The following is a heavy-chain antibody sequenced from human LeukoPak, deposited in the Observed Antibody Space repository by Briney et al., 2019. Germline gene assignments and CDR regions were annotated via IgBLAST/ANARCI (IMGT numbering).Heavy chain of an antibody. CDR1: GGSISSSSYY. CDR2: IYYSGSA. CDR3: ARLSGSYYSDFDY. Sequence: SETLSLTCTVSGGSISSSSYYWGWIRQPPGEGLEWVGSIYYSGSAYYNPSLKSRVTISVDTCKNQFSLKRSSVTAADTAVYYCARLSGSYYSDFDYWGQGTLVTVSS. J-gene: IGHJ4*02. D-gene: IGHD1-26*01. V-gene: IGHV4-39*01.